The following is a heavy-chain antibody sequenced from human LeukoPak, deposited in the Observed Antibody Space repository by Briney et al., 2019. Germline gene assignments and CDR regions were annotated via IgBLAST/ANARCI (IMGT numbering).Heavy chain of an antibody. D-gene: IGHD3-10*01. J-gene: IGHJ4*02. CDR1: GFTFDDYG. CDR3: ARDRGTMVRGGPDY. CDR2: INWNGGST. V-gene: IGHV3-20*04. Sequence: GGSLRLSCAASGFTFDDYGMNWVRQAPGKGLEWVSGINWNGGSTGYADSVKGRFTISRDNSKNTLYLQMNSLRAEDTAVYYCARDRGTMVRGGPDYWGQGTLVTVSS.